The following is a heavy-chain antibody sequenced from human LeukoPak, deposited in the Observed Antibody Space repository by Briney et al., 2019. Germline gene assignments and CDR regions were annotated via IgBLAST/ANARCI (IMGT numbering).Heavy chain of an antibody. CDR2: IYYSGST. CDR1: GGSISSHY. D-gene: IGHD5-12*01. CDR3: ARVEWLRLALGDYYYMDV. V-gene: IGHV4-59*11. Sequence: PSETLSLTCTVSGGSISSHYWSWIRQPPGKEMEWIGYIYYSGSTNYNPSLKSRVTISVDTSKNQFSLKLSSVTAADTAVYYCARVEWLRLALGDYYYMDVWGKGTTVTVSS. J-gene: IGHJ6*03.